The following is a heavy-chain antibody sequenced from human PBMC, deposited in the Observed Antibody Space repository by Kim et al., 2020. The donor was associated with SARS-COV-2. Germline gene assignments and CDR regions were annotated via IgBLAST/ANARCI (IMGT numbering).Heavy chain of an antibody. CDR1: GYTLTELS. V-gene: IGHV1-24*01. CDR3: AFGKYYYDSSGYYHHDAFDI. J-gene: IGHJ3*02. D-gene: IGHD3-22*01. Sequence: ASVKVSCKVSGYTLTELSMHWVRQAPGKGLEWMGGFDPEDGETIYAQKFQGRVTMTEDTSTDTAYMELSSLRSEDTAVYYCAFGKYYYDSSGYYHHDAFDIWGQGTMVTVSS. CDR2: FDPEDGET.